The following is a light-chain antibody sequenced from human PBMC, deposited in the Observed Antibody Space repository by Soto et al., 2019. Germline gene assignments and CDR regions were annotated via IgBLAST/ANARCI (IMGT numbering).Light chain of an antibody. CDR1: ETVRTGS. CDR3: QQYASSPWT. CDR2: GAS. J-gene: IGKJ1*01. V-gene: IGKV3-20*01. Sequence: EIVLTQSPATLSLSPGEKATLSCRASETVRTGSLAWYQQKPGQAPRLLIFGASVRATDIPDRFSGSGSGTDFTLTIPRLAPEDFAVYHCQQYASSPWTFGQGTKLEIK.